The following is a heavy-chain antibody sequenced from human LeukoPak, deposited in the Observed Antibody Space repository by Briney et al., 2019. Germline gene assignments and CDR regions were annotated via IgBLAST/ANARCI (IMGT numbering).Heavy chain of an antibody. V-gene: IGHV3-7*03. CDR3: AKEPQKRIFGVVSYYFDY. Sequence: GGSLRLSCAASGFTFSSYWMSWVRQAPGKGLEWVANIKQDGSEKYYVDSVKGRFTISRDNAKNSLYLQMNSLRAEDTAVYYCAKEPQKRIFGVVSYYFDYWGQGTLVTVSS. CDR1: GFTFSSYW. CDR2: IKQDGSEK. J-gene: IGHJ4*02. D-gene: IGHD3-3*01.